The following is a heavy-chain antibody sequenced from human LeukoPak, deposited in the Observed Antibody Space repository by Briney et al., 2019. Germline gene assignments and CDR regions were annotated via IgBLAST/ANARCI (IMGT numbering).Heavy chain of an antibody. CDR3: SSFGYSSGSLMCYFDY. D-gene: IGHD6-19*01. V-gene: IGHV1-69*04. CDR2: IIPILGIA. CDR1: GGTFSSYA. Sequence: SVKVSCKASGGTFSSYAISWVRQAPGQGREWMVRIIPILGIATYAQNFQGRVTITSDKSTSTAYMELSSLRSEDTDVSYCSSFGYSSGSLMCYFDYWGQGPLVTVSS. J-gene: IGHJ4*02.